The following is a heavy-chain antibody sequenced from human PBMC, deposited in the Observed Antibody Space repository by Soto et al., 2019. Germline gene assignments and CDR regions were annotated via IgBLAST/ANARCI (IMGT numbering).Heavy chain of an antibody. Sequence: GGSLRLSCAASGFTFSSYDMNWVRQAPGKGLEWVSYITSSGSLIYYADSVRGRFTVSRDNAKNSLYLQMNSLRAEDTGVYYCARTMYSSRGWFDPWGQGTLVTVSS. CDR1: GFTFSSYD. J-gene: IGHJ5*02. D-gene: IGHD6-13*01. CDR2: ITSSGSLI. V-gene: IGHV3-48*03. CDR3: ARTMYSSRGWFDP.